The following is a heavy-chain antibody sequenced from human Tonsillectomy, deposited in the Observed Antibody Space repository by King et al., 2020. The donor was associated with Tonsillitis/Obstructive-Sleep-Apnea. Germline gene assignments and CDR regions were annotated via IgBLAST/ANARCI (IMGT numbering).Heavy chain of an antibody. J-gene: IGHJ3*02. V-gene: IGHV1-18*01. Sequence: VQLVESGAEVKKPGASLKVSCTASGYTFTSYGISWVRQAPGQGLEWMGWISAYNGITNYAQKLQGRVTMTTDTSTSTAYLELRSLRSDDTAVYYCAGRDSSGLDAFDIWGQGTMVTVSS. CDR2: ISAYNGIT. CDR3: AGRDSSGLDAFDI. D-gene: IGHD3-22*01. CDR1: GYTFTSYG.